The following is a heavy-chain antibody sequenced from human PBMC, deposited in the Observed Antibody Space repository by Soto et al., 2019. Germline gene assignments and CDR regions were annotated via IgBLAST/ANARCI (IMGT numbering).Heavy chain of an antibody. CDR3: ARGYSSSWYYFDY. D-gene: IGHD6-13*01. Sequence: GSLRLSCAASGFTFSSYWMSWVRQAPGKGLEWVANIKQDGSEKYYVDSVKGRFTISRDNAKNSLYLQMNSLRAEDTAVYYCARGYSSSWYYFDYWGQGTLVTVSS. CDR2: IKQDGSEK. V-gene: IGHV3-7*03. CDR1: GFTFSSYW. J-gene: IGHJ4*02.